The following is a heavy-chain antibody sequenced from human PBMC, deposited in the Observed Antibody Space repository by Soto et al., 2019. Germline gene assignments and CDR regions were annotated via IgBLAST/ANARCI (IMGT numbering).Heavy chain of an antibody. V-gene: IGHV4-31*02. D-gene: IGHD3-22*01. CDR2: IYYSGST. CDR3: SRAHYYYASSGHFHY. J-gene: IGHJ4*02. CDR1: VGSSSRGEYD. Sequence: ALALSCTVSVGSSSRGEYDGSWVRQHPGKGLESIGYIYYSGSTYYNPSLKSRVTISVDTSKNQFSLKLSSVTAADTAVYYFSRAHYYYASSGHFHYSGQVSPLTVS.